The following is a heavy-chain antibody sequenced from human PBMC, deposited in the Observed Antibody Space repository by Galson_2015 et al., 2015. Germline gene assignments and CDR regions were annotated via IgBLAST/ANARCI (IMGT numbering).Heavy chain of an antibody. V-gene: IGHV3-66*01. CDR2: IYSGGST. CDR1: GFTVSTNY. CDR3: ARGVGTMFYFDY. D-gene: IGHD3-10*02. Sequence: SLRLSCAASGFTVSTNYMSWVRQAPGRGLEWVSVIYSGGSTYYADSVKGRFTISRDNSKNTLYLQMNSLRAEDTAVYYCARGVGTMFYFDYWRQGALVTVSS. J-gene: IGHJ4*02.